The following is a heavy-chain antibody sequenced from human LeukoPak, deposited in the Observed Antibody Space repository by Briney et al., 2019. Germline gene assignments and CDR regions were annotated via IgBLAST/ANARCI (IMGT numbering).Heavy chain of an antibody. J-gene: IGHJ4*02. Sequence: KVSCKESGYSFTNYYMHWVRQAPGQGLEWMGMINPSGGSTTYAQKFQGRVTMSRDMSTSTVYMELSSLTSEDTAVYYCARTRGYYFDYWGQGTLLTVSS. CDR3: ARTRGYYFDY. CDR1: GYSFTNYY. V-gene: IGHV1-46*01. CDR2: INPSGGST.